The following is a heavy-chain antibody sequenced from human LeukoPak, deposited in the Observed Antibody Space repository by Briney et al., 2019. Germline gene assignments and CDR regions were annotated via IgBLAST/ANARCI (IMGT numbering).Heavy chain of an antibody. D-gene: IGHD2-15*01. CDR1: GGTFSSYA. CDR2: IIPIFGTA. V-gene: IGHV1-69*06. J-gene: IGHJ3*02. Sequence: ASVKVSCKASGGTFSSYAISWVRQAPGQGLEWMGGIIPIFGTANYAQKFQGRVTITADKSTSTAYMELSSLRSEDTAVYYCARVNCSGGSCYSAYDAFDIWGQGTMVTVSS. CDR3: ARVNCSGGSCYSAYDAFDI.